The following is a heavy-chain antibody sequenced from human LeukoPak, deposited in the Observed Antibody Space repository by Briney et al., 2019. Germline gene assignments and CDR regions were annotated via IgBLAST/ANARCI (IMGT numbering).Heavy chain of an antibody. Sequence: ASVKVSCKASGYTFTSYGISWVRQAPGQGLEWMGWISAYNGNTNYAQKFQGRVTMTRDTSISTAYMELSRLRSDDTAVYYCARFQEWELLPGQTRFDPWGQGTLVTVSS. V-gene: IGHV1-18*01. D-gene: IGHD1-26*01. J-gene: IGHJ5*02. CDR1: GYTFTSYG. CDR2: ISAYNGNT. CDR3: ARFQEWELLPGQTRFDP.